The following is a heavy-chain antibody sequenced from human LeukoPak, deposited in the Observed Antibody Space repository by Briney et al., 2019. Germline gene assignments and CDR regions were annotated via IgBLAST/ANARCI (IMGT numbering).Heavy chain of an antibody. J-gene: IGHJ4*02. CDR3: ARGLDYHDSSGPPNY. CDR1: GFTFSSYS. V-gene: IGHV3-21*01. D-gene: IGHD3-22*01. Sequence: GGSLRLSCAASGFTFSSYSMNWVRQAPGKGLEWVSSISSSSSYIYYADSVKGRFTISRDNAKNSLYLQMNSLRAEDTAMYYCARGLDYHDSSGPPNYWGQGTLVTVSS. CDR2: ISSSSSYI.